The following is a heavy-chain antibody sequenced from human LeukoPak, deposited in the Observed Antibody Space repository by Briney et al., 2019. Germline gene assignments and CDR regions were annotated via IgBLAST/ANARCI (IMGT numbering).Heavy chain of an antibody. CDR1: GFTFSSYA. J-gene: IGHJ4*02. CDR3: ARDPFHLLILFDH. V-gene: IGHV3-30-3*01. Sequence: GRSLRLSCAASGFTFSSYAMHWVRQAPGKGLEWVAVISYDGSNKYYADSVKGRFTISRDNSKNTLYLQMNSLRAEDTAVYYCARDPFHLLILFDHRGQGTLVTVSS. D-gene: IGHD3-9*01. CDR2: ISYDGSNK.